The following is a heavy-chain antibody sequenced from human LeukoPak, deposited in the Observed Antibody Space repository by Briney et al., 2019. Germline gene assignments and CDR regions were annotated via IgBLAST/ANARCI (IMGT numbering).Heavy chain of an antibody. Sequence: GGSLRLSCAASGFTVSSNFMNWVRQAPGKGLEWVSIIYSGGSTYYADSVQGRFTISRDNSKNTLFLQMNSLRAEDTAVYYCASGSRGVATLDYWGQGTLVTVSS. D-gene: IGHD2-15*01. CDR1: GFTVSSNF. J-gene: IGHJ4*02. V-gene: IGHV3-53*01. CDR2: IYSGGST. CDR3: ASGSRGVATLDY.